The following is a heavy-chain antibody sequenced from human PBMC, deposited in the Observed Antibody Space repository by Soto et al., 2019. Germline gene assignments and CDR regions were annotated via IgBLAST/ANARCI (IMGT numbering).Heavy chain of an antibody. D-gene: IGHD3-3*01. CDR1: GGSISSGDYY. CDR3: ARANYDFWSGYSYYFDY. CDR2: IYYSGST. Sequence: SETLSLTCTVSGGSISSGDYYWSWIRQPPGKGLEWIGYIYYSGSTYYNPSLKSRVTISVDTSKNQFSLKLSSVTAADTAVYYCARANYDFWSGYSYYFDYWGQGTLVTVS. V-gene: IGHV4-30-4*01. J-gene: IGHJ4*02.